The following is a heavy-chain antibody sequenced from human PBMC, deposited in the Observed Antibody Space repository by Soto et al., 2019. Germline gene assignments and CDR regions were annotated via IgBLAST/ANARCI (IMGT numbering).Heavy chain of an antibody. CDR3: AKDTGDSAPGY. Sequence: GGSLRLSCAASGFIFIDYGMHWVRQAPGKGLEWVAVISYDGSDKYYADSVKGRFTISRDNSMNTLFLHMNSLTSEDTAVYYCAKDTGDSAPGYWGQGTLVTVSS. CDR2: ISYDGSDK. CDR1: GFIFIDYG. D-gene: IGHD1-1*01. V-gene: IGHV3-30*18. J-gene: IGHJ4*02.